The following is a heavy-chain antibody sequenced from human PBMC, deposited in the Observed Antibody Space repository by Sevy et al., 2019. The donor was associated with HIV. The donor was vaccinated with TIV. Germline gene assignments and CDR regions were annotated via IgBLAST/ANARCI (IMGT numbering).Heavy chain of an antibody. CDR1: GYTFTGYY. V-gene: IGHV1-2*02. CDR3: ARDKRAVSAAAPDWFDP. CDR2: INPHSGGT. J-gene: IGHJ5*02. D-gene: IGHD6-13*01. Sequence: ASVKVSCKASGYTFTGYYIHWVRQAPGQGLEWMGGINPHSGGTNYAQKFQGRVTMTRDTSISTAYMELGRLRADDTAVYYCARDKRAVSAAAPDWFDPWGQGTPVTVSS.